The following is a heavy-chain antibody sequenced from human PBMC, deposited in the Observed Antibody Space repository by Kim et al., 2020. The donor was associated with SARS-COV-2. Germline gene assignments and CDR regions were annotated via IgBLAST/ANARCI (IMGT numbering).Heavy chain of an antibody. D-gene: IGHD6-13*01. J-gene: IGHJ4*02. V-gene: IGHV1-18*04. CDR1: GYTFTSYG. CDR3: ARVTQSAAAGTYPYGY. Sequence: ASVKVSCKASGYTFTSYGISWVRQAPGQGLEWMGWISAYNGNTNYAQKLQVRVTMTTDTSPSTAYTELRSLRSDDTAVYFCARVTQSAAAGTYPYGYWGQGTLVTVSS. CDR2: ISAYNGNT.